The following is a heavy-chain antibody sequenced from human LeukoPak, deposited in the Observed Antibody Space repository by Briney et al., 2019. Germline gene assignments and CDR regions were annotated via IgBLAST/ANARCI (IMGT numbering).Heavy chain of an antibody. CDR1: GFTFSDHY. CDR3: AREREGYFDL. V-gene: IGHV4-34*01. CDR2: INHSGTT. J-gene: IGHJ2*01. Sequence: GSLRLSCAASGFTFSDHYMDWVRQAPGKGLEWIGDINHSGTTNYNPSLKSRVSTSVVTSKNQFSLRLSAVTAADTAVYYCAREREGYFDLWGRGTRVTVSS.